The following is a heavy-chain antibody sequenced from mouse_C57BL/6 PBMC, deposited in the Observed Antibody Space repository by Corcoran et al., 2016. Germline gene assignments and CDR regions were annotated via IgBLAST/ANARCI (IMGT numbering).Heavy chain of an antibody. V-gene: IGHV8-12*01. CDR2: IYWDDDK. Sequence: DILKESGPGILQCSQTHSLTCSFSGFSLSTSGIGVSWIRQPSGKGLGWLAHIYWDDDKSYNPYLKSRLTISKDTSRNQVFLKITSVDTADTATYYWAIRLGRGPYWFFDVWGTGTTVTVSS. D-gene: IGHD3-3*01. CDR1: GFSLSTSGIG. CDR3: AIRLGRGPYWFFDV. J-gene: IGHJ1*03.